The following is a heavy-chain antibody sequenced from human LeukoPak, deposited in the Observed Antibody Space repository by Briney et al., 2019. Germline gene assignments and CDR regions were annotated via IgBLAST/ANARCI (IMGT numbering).Heavy chain of an antibody. J-gene: IGHJ4*02. V-gene: IGHV1-2*02. CDR3: VRDRTKYCSSTSCPLDY. D-gene: IGHD2-2*01. Sequence: ASVKVSCKVSGNTFSDYYMHWVRQAPGQGLEWMGWINPNSGGTIYAQKFQGRVTMTRDTSISTAYMELSRLRSDDTAVYYCVRDRTKYCSSTSCPLDYWGQGTLVTVSS. CDR1: GNTFSDYY. CDR2: INPNSGGT.